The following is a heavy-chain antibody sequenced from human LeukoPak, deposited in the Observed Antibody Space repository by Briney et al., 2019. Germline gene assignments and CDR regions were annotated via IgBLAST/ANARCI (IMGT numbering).Heavy chain of an antibody. J-gene: IGHJ4*02. Sequence: GGSLRLSCAASGFNFTNAWMNWVRQAPGKGLEWVGRVKSKTGGGTTDYAAPVKGRFTISRDDSKNTLFLQMNSLKTEDTAVYFCTSALLTWRELWLDYWGQGTLVTVSS. CDR3: TSALLTWRELWLDY. CDR2: VKSKTGGGTT. V-gene: IGHV3-15*01. D-gene: IGHD3-10*01. CDR1: GFNFTNAW.